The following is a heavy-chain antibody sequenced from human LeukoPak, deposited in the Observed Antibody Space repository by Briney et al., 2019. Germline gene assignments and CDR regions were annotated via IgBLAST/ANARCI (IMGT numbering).Heavy chain of an antibody. V-gene: IGHV3-21*01. CDR1: GFTFSSYS. CDR2: ISSSSRYI. J-gene: IGHJ4*02. CDR3: ARDFYHDSSGSSFDY. Sequence: GGSLRLSCAASGFTFSSYSMNWVRQAPGKGLEWVSSISSSSRYIYYADSVKGRFTISRDTAKNSLYLQMNSLRAEDTAVYYCARDFYHDSSGSSFDYWGQGTLVTVSS. D-gene: IGHD3-22*01.